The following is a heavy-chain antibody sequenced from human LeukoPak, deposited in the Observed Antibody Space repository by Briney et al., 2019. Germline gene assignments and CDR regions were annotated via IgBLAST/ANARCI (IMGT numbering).Heavy chain of an antibody. CDR1: GYTFTSYG. CDR3: ARGPFAYCGGDCYSLLDY. CDR2: ISAYNGNT. J-gene: IGHJ4*02. D-gene: IGHD2-21*02. Sequence: ASVKVSCKASGYTFTSYGISWVRQAPGQGLEWMGWISAYNGNTNYAQKLQGRVTMTTDTSTSTAYMELRSLRSDDTAVYYCARGPFAYCGGDCYSLLDYWGQGTLVTVSS. V-gene: IGHV1-18*01.